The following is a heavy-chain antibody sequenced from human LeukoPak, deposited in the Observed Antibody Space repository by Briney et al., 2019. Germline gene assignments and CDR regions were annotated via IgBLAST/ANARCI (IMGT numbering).Heavy chain of an antibody. CDR1: GGSISSYY. CDR3: ARVSPYCSSTSCYPPGYYMDV. D-gene: IGHD2-2*01. Sequence: PSETLSLTCTVSGGSISSYYWSWIRQPPGKGLEWIGYIYYSGSTNYNPSLKSRVTISVDTSKNQFSLKLSSVTAADTAVYYCARVSPYCSSTSCYPPGYYMDVWGEGTTVTVSS. J-gene: IGHJ6*03. V-gene: IGHV4-59*01. CDR2: IYYSGST.